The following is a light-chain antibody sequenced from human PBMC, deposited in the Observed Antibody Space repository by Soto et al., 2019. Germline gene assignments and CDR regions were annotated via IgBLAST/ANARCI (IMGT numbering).Light chain of an antibody. V-gene: IGLV2-14*01. J-gene: IGLJ2*01. CDR2: DVS. CDR1: SSDVGGYNF. Sequence: QSALTQPASVSGSPGQSITISCTGTSSDVGGYNFVSWYQQHPAKAPKLMIFDVSNQPSGVSNRFSGSKSGNTASLTISGLQAEDEADYYCSSYTSSRTLVFGGGTKLTVL. CDR3: SSYTSSRTLV.